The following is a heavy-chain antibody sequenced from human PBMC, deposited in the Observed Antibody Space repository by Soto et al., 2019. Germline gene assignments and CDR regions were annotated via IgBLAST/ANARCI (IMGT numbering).Heavy chain of an antibody. J-gene: IGHJ4*02. V-gene: IGHV4-59*01. Sequence: SETLSLTCTVSGGSISSYYWSWIRQPPGKGLEWIGYIYYSGSTNYNPSRKSRVTISVDTSKNQFSLRLSSVTAADTAVYYCARGRVGAVDYWGQGTLVTVSS. CDR1: GGSISSYY. D-gene: IGHD1-26*01. CDR3: ARGRVGAVDY. CDR2: IYYSGST.